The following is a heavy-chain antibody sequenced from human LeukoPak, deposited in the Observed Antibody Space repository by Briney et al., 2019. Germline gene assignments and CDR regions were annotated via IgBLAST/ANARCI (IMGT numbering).Heavy chain of an antibody. D-gene: IGHD6-13*01. V-gene: IGHV3-30*02. Sequence: GGSLRLSCAASGFTFSSYGMHWVRQAPGKGLEWVAFIRYDGSNKHYADSVKGRFTISRDNSKNTLYLQMNSLRAEDTAVYYCAKAAGKQQLVLGLVDVWGKGTTVTVSS. J-gene: IGHJ6*04. CDR2: IRYDGSNK. CDR3: AKAAGKQQLVLGLVDV. CDR1: GFTFSSYG.